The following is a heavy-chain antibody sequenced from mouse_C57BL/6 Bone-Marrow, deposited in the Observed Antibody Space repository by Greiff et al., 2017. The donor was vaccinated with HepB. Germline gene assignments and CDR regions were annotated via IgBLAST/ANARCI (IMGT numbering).Heavy chain of an antibody. D-gene: IGHD1-1*01. J-gene: IGHJ2*01. V-gene: IGHV1-19*01. CDR1: GYTFTDYY. CDR2: INPYNGGT. Sequence: EVKLQQSGPVLVKPGASVKMSCKASGYTFTDYYMNWVKQSHGKSLEWIGVINPYNGGTSYNQKFKGKATLTVDKSSSTAYMELNSLTSEDSAVYYCARGGVGATDYWGQGTTLTVSS. CDR3: ARGGVGATDY.